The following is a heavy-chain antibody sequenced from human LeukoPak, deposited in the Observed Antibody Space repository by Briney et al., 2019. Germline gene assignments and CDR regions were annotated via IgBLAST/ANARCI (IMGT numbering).Heavy chain of an antibody. J-gene: IGHJ4*02. CDR1: GGSISSYY. CDR2: IYTSGNT. D-gene: IGHD5-24*01. CDR3: ARGRGGASFDY. V-gene: IGHV4-4*07. Sequence: PSETLSLTCTVSGGSISSYYWSWIRQPAGKGLEWIGRIYTSGNTNYNPSLKSRVTISVDKSKNQFSLKLSSVTAADTDVYYCARGRGGASFDYWGQGTLVTVSS.